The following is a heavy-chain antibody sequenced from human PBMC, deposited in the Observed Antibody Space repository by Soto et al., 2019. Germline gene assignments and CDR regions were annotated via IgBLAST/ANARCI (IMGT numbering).Heavy chain of an antibody. CDR2: IYYSGST. CDR1: GGSISSGDYY. Sequence: QVQLQESGPGLVKPSQTLSLTCTVSGGSISSGDYYWSWIRQPPGKGLEWIGYIYYSGSTYYNPSLKSRVTISVDTSKNQFSLTLSSVTAADTAVYYCARGGLLEWYRTPLEYWGQGTLVTVSS. CDR3: ARGGLLEWYRTPLEY. V-gene: IGHV4-30-4*01. D-gene: IGHD3-3*01. J-gene: IGHJ4*02.